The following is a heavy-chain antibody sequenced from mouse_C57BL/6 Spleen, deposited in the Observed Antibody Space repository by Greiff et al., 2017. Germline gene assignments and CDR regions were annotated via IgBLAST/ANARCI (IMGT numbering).Heavy chain of an antibody. CDR2: ISSGGSYT. D-gene: IGHD2-5*01. J-gene: IGHJ2*01. CDR3: ARHAPYSNYDY. Sequence: EVQLVESGGDLVKPGGSLKLSCAASGFTFSSYGMSWVRQTPDKRLEWVATISSGGSYTYYPDSVKGRFTISRDNAKNTLYLQMSSLKSEDTAMYYCARHAPYSNYDYWGQGTTLTVSS. CDR1: GFTFSSYG. V-gene: IGHV5-6*01.